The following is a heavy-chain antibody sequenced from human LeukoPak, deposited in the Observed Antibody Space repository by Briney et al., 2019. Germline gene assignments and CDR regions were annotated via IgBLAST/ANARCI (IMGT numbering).Heavy chain of an antibody. V-gene: IGHV4-34*01. CDR2: INHSGST. J-gene: IGHJ4*02. D-gene: IGHD3-10*01. Sequence: SETLSLTCAVYGGSFSGYYWSWIRQPPGKGLEWIGEINHSGSTNYNPSLKSRVTISVDTSKNQFSPKLSSVTAADTAVYYCAKAYGSGSYYRPFDYWGQGTLVTVSS. CDR1: GGSFSGYY. CDR3: AKAYGSGSYYRPFDY.